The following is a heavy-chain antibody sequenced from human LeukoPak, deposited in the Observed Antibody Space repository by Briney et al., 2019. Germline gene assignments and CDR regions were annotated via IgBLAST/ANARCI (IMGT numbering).Heavy chain of an antibody. V-gene: IGHV3-48*02. CDR2: ISSSSSTI. Sequence: PGGSLRLSCAASGFTFSSYWMHWVRQAPGKGLEWVSYISSSSSTIYYADSVKGRFTISRDNAKNSLYLQMNSLRDEDTAVYYCARDEIVGATGGFYYYYGMDVWGQGTTVTVSS. CDR1: GFTFSSYW. D-gene: IGHD1-26*01. J-gene: IGHJ6*02. CDR3: ARDEIVGATGGFYYYYGMDV.